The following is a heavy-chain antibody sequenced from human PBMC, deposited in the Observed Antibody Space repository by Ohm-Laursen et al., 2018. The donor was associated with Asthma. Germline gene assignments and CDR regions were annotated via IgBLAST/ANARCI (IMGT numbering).Heavy chain of an antibody. Sequence: SLRLSCAASGFTFSDYYMSFIRQAPGKGLEWVSYIGNSGSAIYYADFVKGRFTLSRDNAKNSLYLQMNSLRAEDTAVYYCARASGGYYIDYWGQGTLVTVSS. CDR3: ARASGGYYIDY. CDR2: IGNSGSAI. V-gene: IGHV3-11*01. D-gene: IGHD1-26*01. CDR1: GFTFSDYY. J-gene: IGHJ4*02.